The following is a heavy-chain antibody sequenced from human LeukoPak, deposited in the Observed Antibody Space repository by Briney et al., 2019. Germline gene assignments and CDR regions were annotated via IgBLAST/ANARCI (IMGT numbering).Heavy chain of an antibody. CDR2: IIPIFGTA. V-gene: IGHV1-69*06. Sequence: VKVSCKASGGTFSSYAISWVRQAPGQGLEWMGRIIPIFGTANYAQKFQGRVTITADKSTSTAYMELSSLRSEDTAVYYCAREGYCSGGSCYSDYYYYMDVWGKGTTVTVS. D-gene: IGHD2-15*01. CDR3: AREGYCSGGSCYSDYYYYMDV. J-gene: IGHJ6*03. CDR1: GGTFSSYA.